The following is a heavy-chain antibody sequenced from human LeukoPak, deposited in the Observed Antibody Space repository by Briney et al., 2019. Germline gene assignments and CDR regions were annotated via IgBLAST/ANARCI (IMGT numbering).Heavy chain of an antibody. CDR2: ISAYNGNT. J-gene: IGHJ4*02. CDR1: GGTFSSYA. CDR3: ARLWGSYGLDY. D-gene: IGHD1-26*01. Sequence: SVKVSCKASGGTFSSYAISWVRQAPGQGLEWMGWISAYNGNTNYAQKLQGRVTMTTDTSTSTAYMELRSLRSDDTAVYYCARLWGSYGLDYWGQGTLVTVSS. V-gene: IGHV1-18*01.